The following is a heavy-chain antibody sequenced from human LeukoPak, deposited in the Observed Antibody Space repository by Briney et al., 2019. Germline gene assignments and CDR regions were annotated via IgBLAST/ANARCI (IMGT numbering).Heavy chain of an antibody. Sequence: GGSLRLSCAASGFTVSSNYMSWVRQAPGKGLEWVSVIYSGGSTYYADSVKGRFTISRDNSKNTLYLQMNSLRAEDTAVYYCARDGWLATPYYYYGMDVWGQGTTVTVSS. CDR3: ARDGWLATPYYYYGMDV. CDR2: IYSGGST. CDR1: GFTVSSNY. J-gene: IGHJ6*02. V-gene: IGHV3-66*01. D-gene: IGHD5-12*01.